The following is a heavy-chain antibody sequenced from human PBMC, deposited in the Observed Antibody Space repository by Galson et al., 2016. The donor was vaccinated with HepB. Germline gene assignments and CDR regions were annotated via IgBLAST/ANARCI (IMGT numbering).Heavy chain of an antibody. CDR1: GFRLNDFW. Sequence: SLRLSCAAFGFRLNDFWMSWVRQAPGKGLEWIGRMKNKRDGGTLDYIEPVKGRFTISRVDSRNTLYLQMNSLRTEDTGVYYCTTDPRQWGQGTLVAVSS. CDR2: MKNKRDGGTL. J-gene: IGHJ4*02. V-gene: IGHV3-15*05. CDR3: TTDPRQ.